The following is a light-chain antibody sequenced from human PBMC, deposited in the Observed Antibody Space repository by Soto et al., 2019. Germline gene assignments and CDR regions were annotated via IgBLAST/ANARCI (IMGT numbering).Light chain of an antibody. CDR2: GAS. CDR1: QSVSSN. V-gene: IGKV3-15*01. CDR3: QRYKYRPT. J-gene: IGKJ1*01. Sequence: EIVMTQAPATLSVSPGERATLSCRASQSVSSNLDWYQQKLGQSPRLLIYGASTKAPGIPARLSVSRSGTEFTLTISRLQSEDLAVYYCQRYKYRPTCGQGTKVEI.